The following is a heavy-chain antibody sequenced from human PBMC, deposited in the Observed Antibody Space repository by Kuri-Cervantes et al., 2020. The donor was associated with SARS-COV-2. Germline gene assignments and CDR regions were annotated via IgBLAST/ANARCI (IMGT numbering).Heavy chain of an antibody. CDR3: AREGGEEGSDYDILTGYLGAAYYYYYMDV. V-gene: IGHV4-4*09. J-gene: IGHJ6*03. CDR1: GGSISSHY. CDR2: IYTSGST. D-gene: IGHD3-9*01. Sequence: ESLKISCTVSGGSISSHYWSWIRQPAGKGLEWIGYIYTSGSTNYNPSLKSRVTMSVDTSKNQFSLKLSSVTAADTAVYYCAREGGEEGSDYDILTGYLGAAYYYYYMDVWGKGTTVTVSS.